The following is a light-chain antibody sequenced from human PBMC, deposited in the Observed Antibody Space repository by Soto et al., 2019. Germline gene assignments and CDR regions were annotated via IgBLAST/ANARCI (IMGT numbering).Light chain of an antibody. V-gene: IGLV7-46*01. CDR1: TGAVTSGHY. Sequence: QAVVTQEPSLTVSPGGTVTLTCDSSTGAVTSGHYPYWFQQKPGQAPTTLIYDTNNKHSWTPARFSGSLLGGKAALTLSGAQPEDEAESYCLLSYPGVNVVFGGGTKLTVL. J-gene: IGLJ2*01. CDR3: LLSYPGVNVV. CDR2: DTN.